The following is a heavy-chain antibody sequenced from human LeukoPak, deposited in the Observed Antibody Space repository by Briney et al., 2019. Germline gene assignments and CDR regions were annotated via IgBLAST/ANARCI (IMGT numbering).Heavy chain of an antibody. V-gene: IGHV3-23*01. CDR2: ISGNGGST. CDR3: AKRDYSDSTTYFPLFDH. Sequence: GGSLRLSCAASGFTSNTYAMSWVRQAPGKGLEWVSGISGNGGSTYYADSVKGRFTISRDNSKNTLYLQMNSLRAEDTAVFYCAKRDYSDSTTYFPLFDHWGQGTLVTVSS. D-gene: IGHD3-22*01. J-gene: IGHJ4*02. CDR1: GFTSNTYA.